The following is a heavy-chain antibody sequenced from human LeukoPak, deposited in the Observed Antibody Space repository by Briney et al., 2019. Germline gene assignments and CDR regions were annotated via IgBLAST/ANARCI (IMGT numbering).Heavy chain of an antibody. Sequence: PSETLSLTCTVSGGSISSGSYYWSWIRQPAGKGLEWIGRIYTSGSTNYNPSLKSRVTISVDTSKNQFSLKLSSVTAADTAVYYCAREGVAVAGRPKYYYYYYMDVWGKGTTVTISS. J-gene: IGHJ6*03. D-gene: IGHD6-19*01. CDR3: AREGVAVAGRPKYYYYYYMDV. CDR1: GGSISSGSYY. V-gene: IGHV4-61*02. CDR2: IYTSGST.